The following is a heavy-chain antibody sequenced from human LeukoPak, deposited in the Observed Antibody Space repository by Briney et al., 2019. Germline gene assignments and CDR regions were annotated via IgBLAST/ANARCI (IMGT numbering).Heavy chain of an antibody. V-gene: IGHV4-59*01. J-gene: IGHJ4*02. CDR3: ARAYGYYYSLWDY. CDR1: GGSISSYY. Sequence: PSETLSLTCTVSGGSISSYYWSWIRQPPWKGLEWIGYIYYSGSTNYNPSLKSRVTISVDTSKNQFSLKLSSVTAADTAVYYCARAYGYYYSLWDYWGQGTLVTVSS. CDR2: IYYSGST. D-gene: IGHD3-22*01.